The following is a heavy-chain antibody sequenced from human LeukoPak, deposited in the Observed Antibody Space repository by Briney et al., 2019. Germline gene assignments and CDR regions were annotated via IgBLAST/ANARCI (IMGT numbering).Heavy chain of an antibody. CDR1: GFTFSSYA. J-gene: IGHJ4*02. Sequence: GRSLRLSCAAPGFTFSSYAMSWVRQAPGKGLEWVSGISGSGGSTYYTDSVKGRFTISRDNAKNTVYLQMNSLRAEDTAVYYCVRDWGYDSSGYWQKYFDTWGQGTLVTVSS. CDR2: ISGSGGST. D-gene: IGHD3-22*01. V-gene: IGHV3-23*01. CDR3: VRDWGYDSSGYWQKYFDT.